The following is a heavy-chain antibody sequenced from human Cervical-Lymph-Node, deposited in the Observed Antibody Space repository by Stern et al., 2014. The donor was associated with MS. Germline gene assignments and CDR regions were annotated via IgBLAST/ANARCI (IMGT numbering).Heavy chain of an antibody. Sequence: VQLVPSGAGVKKPGASVKVSCKASGYTFTSYGISWVRQAPGQGLEWMGCISAYNGNTHYAQKLQGRVTMTRDTSTSTAYMELRSMRSDDTAVYYCARGLLGSENAFDIWGQGTMVTVSS. CDR1: GYTFTSYG. V-gene: IGHV1-18*01. D-gene: IGHD2-15*01. J-gene: IGHJ3*02. CDR2: ISAYNGNT. CDR3: ARGLLGSENAFDI.